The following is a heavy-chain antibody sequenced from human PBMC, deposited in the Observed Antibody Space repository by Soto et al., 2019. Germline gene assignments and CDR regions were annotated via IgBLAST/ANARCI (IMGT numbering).Heavy chain of an antibody. D-gene: IGHD3-3*01. CDR2: INHSGST. CDR1: GGSFSGYY. V-gene: IGHV4-34*01. CDR3: ARGPLRITIFGGQSWFDP. J-gene: IGHJ5*02. Sequence: SSETLSLTCAVYGGSFSGYYWSWIRQPPGKGLEWIGEINHSGSTNYNPSLKSRVTISVDTSKNQFSLKLSSVTAADTAVYYCARGPLRITIFGGQSWFDPWGQGTLVTVSS.